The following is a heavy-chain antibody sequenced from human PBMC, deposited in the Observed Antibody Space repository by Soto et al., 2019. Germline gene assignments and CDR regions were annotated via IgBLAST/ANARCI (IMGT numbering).Heavy chain of an antibody. D-gene: IGHD3-10*01. CDR3: AKDGRGSGSHYYRFGY. CDR1: GFTVGNNY. CDR2: IYSTGTT. J-gene: IGHJ4*02. V-gene: IGHV3-53*01. Sequence: EVQLVESGGGLIQPGGSLKLSCAASGFTVGNNYMSWVRQAPGKGLEWVSLIYSTGTTKYADSVKGRFTVSRDNAKNTLYLQMNGLRAEDSAVYYCAKDGRGSGSHYYRFGYWGQGTLVTVSS.